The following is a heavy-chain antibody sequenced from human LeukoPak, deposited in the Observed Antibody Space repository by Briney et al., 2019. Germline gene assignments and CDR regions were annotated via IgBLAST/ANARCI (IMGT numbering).Heavy chain of an antibody. J-gene: IGHJ3*02. CDR2: IYTSGST. Sequence: KPSETLSLTCTVSGGSISSYYCNWIRQPAGKGLEWIGRIYTSGSTSYNPSLKSRVTMSVDTSKNQFSLKLSSVTAADTAVYYCARGYSSAFDIWGQGTMVTVSS. CDR1: GGSISSYY. V-gene: IGHV4-4*07. D-gene: IGHD6-13*01. CDR3: ARGYSSAFDI.